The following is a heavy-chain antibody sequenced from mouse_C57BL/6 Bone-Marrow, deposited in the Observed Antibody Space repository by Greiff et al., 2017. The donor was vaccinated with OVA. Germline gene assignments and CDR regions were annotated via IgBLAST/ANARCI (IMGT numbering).Heavy chain of an antibody. V-gene: IGHV5-12*01. J-gene: IGHJ3*01. Sequence: VQLKESGGGLVQPGGSLKLSCAASGFTFSDYYMYWVRQTPEKRLEWVAYISNGGGSTYYPDTVKGRFTISRDNAKNTLYLQMSRLKSEDTAMYYCARPDYYGYSWFAYWGQGTLVTVSA. CDR1: GFTFSDYY. CDR2: ISNGGGST. CDR3: ARPDYYGYSWFAY. D-gene: IGHD2-2*01.